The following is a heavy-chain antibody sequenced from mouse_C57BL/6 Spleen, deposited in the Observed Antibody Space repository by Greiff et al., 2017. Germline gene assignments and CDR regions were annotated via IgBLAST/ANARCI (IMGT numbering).Heavy chain of an antibody. J-gene: IGHJ4*01. CDR2: ISYDGSN. D-gene: IGHD2-4*01. Sequence: VQLQQSGPGLVKPSQSLSLTCSVTGYSITSGYYWNWIRQFPGNKLEWMGYISYDGSNNYNPSLKNRISITRDTSKNQFFLKLNSVTTEDTATYYCARDDYDDGYAMDYWGQGTSVTVSS. CDR3: ARDDYDDGYAMDY. V-gene: IGHV3-6*01. CDR1: GYSITSGYY.